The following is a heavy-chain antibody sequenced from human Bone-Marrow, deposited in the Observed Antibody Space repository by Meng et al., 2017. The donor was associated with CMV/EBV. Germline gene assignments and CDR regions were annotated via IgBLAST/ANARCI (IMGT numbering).Heavy chain of an antibody. V-gene: IGHV4-38-2*02. J-gene: IGHJ6*02. CDR3: ARDQGYYYYYGMDV. CDR2: IYHSGST. Sequence: SETLSLTCTVSGYSISSGYYWGWIRQPPGKGLEWIGSIYHSGSTNYNPSLKSRVTISVDTSKNQFSLKLSSVTAADTAVYYCARDQGYYYYYGMDVWGQGTMVTVSS. CDR1: GYSISSGYY.